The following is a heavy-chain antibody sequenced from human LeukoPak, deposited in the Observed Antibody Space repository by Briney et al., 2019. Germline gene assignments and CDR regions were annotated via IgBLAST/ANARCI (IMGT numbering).Heavy chain of an antibody. CDR3: ARVGGRAYSGDDPNRGDY. CDR1: GYSFTNYF. CDR2: INTNNGNT. V-gene: IGHV1-18*04. D-gene: IGHD5-12*01. J-gene: IGHJ4*02. Sequence: GASVKVSCKASGYSFTNYFMHWVRQAPGQGLEWMGWINTNNGNTDSAQKVQGRVTLTTDTSTTTAYMELRSLRSDDTALYYCARVGGRAYSGDDPNRGDYWGQGTLVTVS.